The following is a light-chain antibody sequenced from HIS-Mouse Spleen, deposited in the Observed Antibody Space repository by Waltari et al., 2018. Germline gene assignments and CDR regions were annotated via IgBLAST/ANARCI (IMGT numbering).Light chain of an antibody. Sequence: AIWMTQSPSLLSASTGDRVTISCRMSQGFSSYLAWYQQKPGKAPELLIYAASTLQSGVPSRFSGSGSGTDFTLTISCLQSEDFATYYCQQYYSFPPGTFGQGTKLEIK. CDR2: AAS. J-gene: IGKJ2*02. CDR3: QQYYSFPPGT. V-gene: IGKV1D-8*02. CDR1: QGFSSY.